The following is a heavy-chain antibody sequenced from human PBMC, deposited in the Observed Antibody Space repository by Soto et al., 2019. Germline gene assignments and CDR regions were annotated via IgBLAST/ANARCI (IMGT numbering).Heavy chain of an antibody. Sequence: QVQLQESGPGLVKPSETLSLMCTVSGGSISSYYWSWIRQPPGKGLEWIGYIYYRGSTNYNPALKSRGAISVDTSKNQFSLKLSSVTAADTAVYYCARERRDGYRHYFDYWGQGTLVTVSS. CDR2: IYYRGST. V-gene: IGHV4-59*01. D-gene: IGHD5-12*01. CDR1: GGSISSYY. J-gene: IGHJ4*02. CDR3: ARERRDGYRHYFDY.